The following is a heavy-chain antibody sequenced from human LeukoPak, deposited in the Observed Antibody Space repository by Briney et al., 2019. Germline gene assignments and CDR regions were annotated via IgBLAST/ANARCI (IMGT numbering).Heavy chain of an antibody. CDR3: ARARYSGHFDY. J-gene: IGHJ4*02. Sequence: ASVKVSCKASGHTFTSYGISWGRQAPGQGLEWMGWISAYNGNTNYAQKLQGRVTMTTDTSTSTAYMELRSLRSDDTAVYYCARARYSGHFDYWGQGTLVTVSS. V-gene: IGHV1-18*01. CDR1: GHTFTSYG. D-gene: IGHD1-26*01. CDR2: ISAYNGNT.